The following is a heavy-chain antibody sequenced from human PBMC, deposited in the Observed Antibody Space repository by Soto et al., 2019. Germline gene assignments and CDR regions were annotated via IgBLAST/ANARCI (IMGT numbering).Heavy chain of an antibody. CDR3: ARDRYSSDYFVKWFEI. V-gene: IGHV3-30-3*01. J-gene: IGHJ5*02. Sequence: QVRLVESGGGVVQPGRSLRLSCTASGFSFSSYAMYWFRQPPGKGLEWVAVISHDGINKHYAASVKGRVTVPRDNFNHELELQLNSRRGEDTAMYYCARDRYSSDYFVKWFEIWGQGTMVTVSS. D-gene: IGHD6-19*01. CDR1: GFSFSSYA. CDR2: ISHDGINK.